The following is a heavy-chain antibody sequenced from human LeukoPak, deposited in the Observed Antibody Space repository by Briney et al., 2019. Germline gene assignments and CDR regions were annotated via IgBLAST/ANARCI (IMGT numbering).Heavy chain of an antibody. CDR3: ARQPGAGWFDP. Sequence: GESLQISCKDSGYSLTNYWIGWVRQMPGKGLEWMGIIHSGDSNAKYSPSFQGRVTISADKSISTVYLQWGSLKASDTAMYYCARQPGAGWFDPWGQGTLVTVSS. CDR2: IHSGDSNA. J-gene: IGHJ5*02. CDR1: GYSLTNYW. V-gene: IGHV5-51*01. D-gene: IGHD3-10*01.